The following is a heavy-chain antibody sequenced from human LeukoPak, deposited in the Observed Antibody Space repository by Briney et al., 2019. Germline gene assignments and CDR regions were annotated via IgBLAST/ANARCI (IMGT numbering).Heavy chain of an antibody. D-gene: IGHD2-2*01. V-gene: IGHV3-48*01. CDR1: GFTFSSFS. CDR2: ISSTSGTI. CDR3: ARDIPARYCSSTSCSSNFDY. Sequence: PGGSLRLSCAASGFTFSSFSMNWVRQAPGKGLEWVSYISSTSGTIYYADSVKGRFTISRDNAKNSLYLQMNSLRAEDTAVYYCARDIPARYCSSTSCSSNFDYWGQGTLVTVSS. J-gene: IGHJ4*02.